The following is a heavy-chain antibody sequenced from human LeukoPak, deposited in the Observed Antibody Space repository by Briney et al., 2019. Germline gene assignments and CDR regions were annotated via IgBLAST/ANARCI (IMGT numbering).Heavy chain of an antibody. CDR1: GGSISSYY. D-gene: IGHD6-13*01. Sequence: SETLSLTCTVSGGSISSYYWSWIRQPPGKGLECIGNIYYSGSTNYNPSLKSRVTISLDTSKNQFSLKLSSVTAADTAVYYCARGVVAAAGRTFDFWGQGTLVTVSS. CDR3: ARGVVAAAGRTFDF. CDR2: IYYSGST. V-gene: IGHV4-59*01. J-gene: IGHJ4*02.